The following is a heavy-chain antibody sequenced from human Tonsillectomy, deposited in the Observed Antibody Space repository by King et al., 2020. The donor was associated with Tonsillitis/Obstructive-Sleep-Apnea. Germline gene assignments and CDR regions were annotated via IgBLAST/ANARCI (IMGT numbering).Heavy chain of an antibody. CDR2: INHSGST. CDR3: ARGLSGETFHPDYYYMDV. Sequence: VQLQQWGAGLLKPSETLCLTCAVYGGSFSGYYWSWIRQPPGKGLEWIGEINHSGSTNYNPSLKSRVTISVDTSKNQFSLRLRSVTAADTAVYYCARGLSGETFHPDYYYMDVWGKGTTVAVS. D-gene: IGHD7-27*01. V-gene: IGHV4-34*01. CDR1: GGSFSGYY. J-gene: IGHJ6*03.